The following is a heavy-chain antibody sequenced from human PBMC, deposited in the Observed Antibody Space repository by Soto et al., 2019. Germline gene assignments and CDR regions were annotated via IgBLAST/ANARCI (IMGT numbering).Heavy chain of an antibody. J-gene: IGHJ3*02. Sequence: EVQLVESGGDLVQPGGSLRLSCAASGFSFGSSWMTWVRQAPGKGLEWVANIKKDGSKINYLDSVRGRFTVSRDNAKNSLDQETNSLRAEYTALYYCARDVSTGSSSLYLDALDIWGQGTMVTVSS. V-gene: IGHV3-7*05. CDR1: GFSFGSSW. CDR3: ARDVSTGSSSLYLDALDI. D-gene: IGHD6-13*01. CDR2: IKKDGSKI.